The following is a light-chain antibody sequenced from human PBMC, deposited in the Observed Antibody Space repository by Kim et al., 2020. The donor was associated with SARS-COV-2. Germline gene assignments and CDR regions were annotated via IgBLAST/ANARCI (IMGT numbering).Light chain of an antibody. J-gene: IGKJ4*01. CDR1: QSVSTK. V-gene: IGKV3-15*01. Sequence: EIVMTQSPATLSVSPGERATLSCRASQSVSTKLAWYQQKPGKAPRLLIYGVSTRATGIPARFSGSGSGTEFTLTISSLQSEDFAVYYCQQNNNWPPLLTFGGGTKVDIK. CDR3: QQNNNWPPLLT. CDR2: GVS.